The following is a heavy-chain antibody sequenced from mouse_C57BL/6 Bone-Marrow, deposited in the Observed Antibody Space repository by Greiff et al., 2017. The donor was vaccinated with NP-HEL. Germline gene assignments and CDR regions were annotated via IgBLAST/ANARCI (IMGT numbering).Heavy chain of an antibody. J-gene: IGHJ2*01. D-gene: IGHD3-3*01. CDR2: IYPYNGGT. CDR1: GYTFTDYY. V-gene: IGHV1-19*01. CDR3: ARGDWYFDY. Sequence: EVQLQQPGPVLVKPGASVKMSCKASGYTFTDYYMNWVKQSHGKSLEWIGVIYPYNGGTSYNQKFKGKATLTVDKSSSTAYMELNSLTSEDSAVYYCARGDWYFDYWGQGTTLTVSS.